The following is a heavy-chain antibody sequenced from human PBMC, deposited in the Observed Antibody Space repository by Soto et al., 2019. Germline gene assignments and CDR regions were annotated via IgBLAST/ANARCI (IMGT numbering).Heavy chain of an antibody. CDR1: GFTFSSYW. D-gene: IGHD2-2*01. Sequence: GGSLRLSCAASGFTFSSYWIHWVRQAPGKGLVWVSRINSDGSSTTYADSVKGRFTISRDNAKNTLYLQMTSLRAEDTAVYYCARVSREVVPAANDYWGQGTLVTVSS. CDR3: ARVSREVVPAANDY. V-gene: IGHV3-74*01. J-gene: IGHJ4*02. CDR2: INSDGSST.